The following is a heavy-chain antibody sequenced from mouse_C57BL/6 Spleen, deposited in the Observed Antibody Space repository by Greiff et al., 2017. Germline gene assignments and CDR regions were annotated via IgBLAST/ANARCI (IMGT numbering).Heavy chain of an antibody. Sequence: QVQLKQSGAELVKPGASVKISCKASGYAFSSYWMNWVKQRPGKGLEWIGQIYPGDGDTNYNGKFKGKATLTADKSSSTAYMQLSSLTSEDSAVYVCARDEDSSGPLDYWGQGTTLTVSS. CDR2: IYPGDGDT. J-gene: IGHJ2*01. V-gene: IGHV1-80*01. CDR1: GYAFSSYW. CDR3: ARDEDSSGPLDY. D-gene: IGHD3-2*02.